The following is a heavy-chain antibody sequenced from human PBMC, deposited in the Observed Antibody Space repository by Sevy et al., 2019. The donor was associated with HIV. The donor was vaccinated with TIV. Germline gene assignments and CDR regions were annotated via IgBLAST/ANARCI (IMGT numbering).Heavy chain of an antibody. CDR3: ARGRGGYYYDSSGYYYEFGY. CDR1: GFTFSSYS. Sequence: GGSLRLSCAASGFTFSSYSMNWVRQAPGKGLEWVSYISSSSSTIYYADSVKGRFTISRDNAKNSRYLQMNSLRDEDTAVYYCARGRGGYYYDSSGYYYEFGYWGQGTLVTVSS. V-gene: IGHV3-48*02. J-gene: IGHJ4*02. D-gene: IGHD3-22*01. CDR2: ISSSSSTI.